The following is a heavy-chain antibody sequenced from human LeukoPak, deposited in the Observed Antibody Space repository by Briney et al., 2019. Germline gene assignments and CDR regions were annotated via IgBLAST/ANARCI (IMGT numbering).Heavy chain of an antibody. CDR2: IYPGDSDP. Sequence: GESLKISCKGSEYSFTNYWIGWVRQTPGKGLEGMGFIYPGDSDPTYSPSFQGQVTSSADKSISTAYLQWSSLKASDTAMYYCARRGGYNYGYFDYWGQGTQVTVSS. J-gene: IGHJ4*02. CDR3: ARRGGYNYGYFDY. D-gene: IGHD5-18*01. CDR1: EYSFTNYW. V-gene: IGHV5-51*01.